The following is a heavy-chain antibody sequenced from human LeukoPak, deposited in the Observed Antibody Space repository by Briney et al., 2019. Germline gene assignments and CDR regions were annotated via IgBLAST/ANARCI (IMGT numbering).Heavy chain of an antibody. J-gene: IGHJ4*02. Sequence: GGSLRLSCAASGFTFDDYAMHWVRQAPGKGLEWVSLISGDGGSTYYADSVRGRFTISRDNSKNSLYLQMNSLRTEDTALYYCAKDSIVKGGPGFDYWGQGTLVTVSS. CDR2: ISGDGGST. V-gene: IGHV3-43*02. D-gene: IGHD2-15*01. CDR1: GFTFDDYA. CDR3: AKDSIVKGGPGFDY.